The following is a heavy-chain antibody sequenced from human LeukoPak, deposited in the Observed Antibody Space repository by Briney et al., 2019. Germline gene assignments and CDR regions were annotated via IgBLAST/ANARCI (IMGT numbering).Heavy chain of an antibody. CDR3: ATDHGAPMTATAFDH. CDR2: ISGSGGGT. D-gene: IGHD2-21*02. J-gene: IGHJ4*02. CDR1: GFTFSSYT. Sequence: PGGSLRLSCAASGFTFSSYTMTWVRQAPGQGLEWVSAISGSGGGTYYADSVKGRFTISRDNSKDTLYLQLNILRAEDTAVYYCATDHGAPMTATAFDHWGQGTLVTVSS. V-gene: IGHV3-23*01.